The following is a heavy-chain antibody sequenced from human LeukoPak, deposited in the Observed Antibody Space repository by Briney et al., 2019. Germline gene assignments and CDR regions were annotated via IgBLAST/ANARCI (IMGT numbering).Heavy chain of an antibody. Sequence: PAETLSLTCAVSGGSFTGHYWTWIRQSPGKGLGWIGEFNFRGNTYYNPSLESRLTLSVDTSNKQFSLKLSSVTAADTAIYNCARGHLYYESWSGDYIRGKWFGPWGQGTLVTVSS. CDR2: FNFRGNT. CDR1: GGSFTGHY. J-gene: IGHJ5*02. V-gene: IGHV4-34*01. CDR3: ARGHLYYESWSGDYIRGKWFGP. D-gene: IGHD3-3*01.